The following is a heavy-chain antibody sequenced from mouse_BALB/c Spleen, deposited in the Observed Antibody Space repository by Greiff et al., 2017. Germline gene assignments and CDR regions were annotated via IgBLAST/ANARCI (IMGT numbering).Heavy chain of an antibody. V-gene: IGHV5-4*02. Sequence: EVQGVESGGGLVKPGGSLKLSCAASGYTFSDYYMYWVRQTPEKRLEWVATISDGGSYTYYPDSVKGRFTISRDNAKNNLYLQMSSLKSEDTAMYYCARDRRGYDYAMDYWGQGTSVTVSS. CDR2: ISDGGSYT. J-gene: IGHJ4*01. CDR3: ARDRRGYDYAMDY. CDR1: GYTFSDYY. D-gene: IGHD2-14*01.